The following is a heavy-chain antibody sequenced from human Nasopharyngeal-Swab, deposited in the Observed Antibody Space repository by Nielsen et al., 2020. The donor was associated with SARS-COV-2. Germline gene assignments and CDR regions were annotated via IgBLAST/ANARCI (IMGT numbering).Heavy chain of an antibody. J-gene: IGHJ4*02. V-gene: IGHV1-8*01. CDR3: ARGYSYGLAY. Sequence: ASVKVSCKASGYTFTSYDVNWVRQATGQGLEWMGWMNPDSGNTDYAQNFQGRVTVTRDTSTSTVYMELSSLSSEDTAVYYCARGYSYGLAYWGQGTLVTVSP. CDR1: GYTFTSYD. D-gene: IGHD5-18*01. CDR2: MNPDSGNT.